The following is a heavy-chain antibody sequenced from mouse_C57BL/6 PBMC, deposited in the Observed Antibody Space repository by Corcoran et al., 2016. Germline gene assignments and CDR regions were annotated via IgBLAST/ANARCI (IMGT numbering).Heavy chain of an antibody. CDR3: ARRHHSTVVGPYSMDY. CDR1: GYTFTTYG. J-gene: IGHJ4*01. CDR2: INTYSGVP. Sequence: QIQLVQSGPELKKPGETVKISCKASGYTFTTYGMSWVKQAPGKGLKWMGWINTYSGVPTYADDFKGRFAFSLETSASTAYLQINNLKNEDTATYFCARRHHSTVVGPYSMDYWGQGTSVTVSS. V-gene: IGHV9-3*01. D-gene: IGHD1-1*01.